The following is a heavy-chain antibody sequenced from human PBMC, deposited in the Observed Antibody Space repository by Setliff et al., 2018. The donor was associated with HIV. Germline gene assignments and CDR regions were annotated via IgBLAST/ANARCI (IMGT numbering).Heavy chain of an antibody. CDR1: GYTFSNYD. CDR2: MNPNSGNT. D-gene: IGHD3-22*01. J-gene: IGHJ4*02. Sequence: GASVKVSCKASGYTFSNYDINWVRQATGQGLEWVGWMNPNSGNTGYAQKFQGRVTLTRNTSISTAYMELSSLRSEDTAVYYCARAYGDSSGYSDWGQGTLVTVSS. CDR3: ARAYGDSSGYSD. V-gene: IGHV1-8*01.